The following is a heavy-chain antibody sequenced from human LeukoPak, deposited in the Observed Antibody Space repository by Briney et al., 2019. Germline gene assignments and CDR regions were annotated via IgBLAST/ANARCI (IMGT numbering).Heavy chain of an antibody. CDR1: GFTFSSYG. Sequence: PGGSLRLSCAASGFTFSSYGMSWVRQAPGKGLEWVSSISDSGGTTSYADYVKGRFTISRDSSKNTLYLQMNSLRAEDTAVYYCAKIGGPAYWGQGTLVTVSS. J-gene: IGHJ4*02. V-gene: IGHV3-23*01. CDR3: AKIGGPAY. D-gene: IGHD3-10*01. CDR2: ISDSGGTT.